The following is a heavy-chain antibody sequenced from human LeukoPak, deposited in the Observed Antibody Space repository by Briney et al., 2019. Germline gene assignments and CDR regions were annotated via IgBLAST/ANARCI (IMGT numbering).Heavy chain of an antibody. CDR1: GFTFSESW. CDR2: LNLDGSDK. Sequence: GGSLRLSCVVSGFTFSESWMSWVRQAPGKGLGWVASLNLDGSDKYYVDSVKGRFTISKDNAKNSLYLQMDSLRVEDTAVYYCAKGKRYPDYWGQGTLVTVSS. D-gene: IGHD1-1*01. V-gene: IGHV3-7*03. J-gene: IGHJ4*02. CDR3: AKGKRYPDY.